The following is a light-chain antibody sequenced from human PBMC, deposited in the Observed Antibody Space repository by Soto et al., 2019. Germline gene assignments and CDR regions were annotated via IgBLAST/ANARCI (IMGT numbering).Light chain of an antibody. CDR2: GAS. CDR3: QQDYNLPQT. J-gene: IGKJ1*01. V-gene: IGKV3D-7*01. CDR1: QSVSSSY. Sequence: PGERVTLSCMASQSVSSSYLTWYQQKPGQAPRLLIYGASTRATGIPARFSGSGSGTDFTLTISSLQPEDFAVYYCQQDYNLPQTFGQGTKVEIK.